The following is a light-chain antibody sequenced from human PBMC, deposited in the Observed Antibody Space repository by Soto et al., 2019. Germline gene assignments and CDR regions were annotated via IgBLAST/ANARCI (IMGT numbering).Light chain of an antibody. V-gene: IGKV1-33*01. J-gene: IGKJ1*01. CDR1: QAITNF. CDR2: AAS. CDR3: QQYDLLPWT. Sequence: DIPMTQSPSSLSASVGDRVTITCQASQAITNFLNWYQQKPGKAPKLLIYAASNLETGVPSRFSGGGSGADFTFTISSLQPEDVATYYCQQYDLLPWTFGQGTKVEIK.